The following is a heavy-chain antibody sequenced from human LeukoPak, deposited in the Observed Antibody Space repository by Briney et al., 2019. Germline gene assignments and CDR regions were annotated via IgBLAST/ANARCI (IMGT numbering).Heavy chain of an antibody. Sequence: SETLSLTCTVSGGSISSYYWSWIRQPPGKGLEWIGYIYYSGSTNYNPSLKSRVTISVDTSKNQFSLKLSSVTAADTAVYYCARGRVSGSYRHAFDYWGQGTLVTVSS. CDR3: ARGRVSGSYRHAFDY. J-gene: IGHJ4*02. CDR1: GGSISSYY. CDR2: IYYSGST. V-gene: IGHV4-59*08. D-gene: IGHD1-26*01.